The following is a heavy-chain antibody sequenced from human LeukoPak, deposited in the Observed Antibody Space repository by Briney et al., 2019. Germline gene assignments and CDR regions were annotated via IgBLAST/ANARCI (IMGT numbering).Heavy chain of an antibody. CDR1: GYTFTGYY. V-gene: IGHV1-2*02. D-gene: IGHD2-2*01. CDR2: INPNSGGT. J-gene: IGHJ4*02. Sequence: ASVKVSCKASGYTFTGYYMHWVRQAPGQGLEWMGWINPNSGGTNYAQKFQGRVTMTRDTSISTAYMELSRLRSDDTAVYYCEREFWVGLVVPAATTFDYWGQGTLVTVSS. CDR3: EREFWVGLVVPAATTFDY.